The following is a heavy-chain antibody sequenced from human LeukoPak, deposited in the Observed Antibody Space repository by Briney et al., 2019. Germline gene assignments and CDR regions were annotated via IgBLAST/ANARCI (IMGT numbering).Heavy chain of an antibody. V-gene: IGHV3-9*01. Sequence: GGSPRLSCAASGFTFDDYAMHWVRQAPGKGLEWVSGISWNSGSIGYADSVKGRFTISRDNAKNSLYLQMNSLRAEDTALYYCAKPRYYYDSSGYQKHDAFDIWGQGTMVTVSS. J-gene: IGHJ3*02. D-gene: IGHD3-22*01. CDR2: ISWNSGSI. CDR1: GFTFDDYA. CDR3: AKPRYYYDSSGYQKHDAFDI.